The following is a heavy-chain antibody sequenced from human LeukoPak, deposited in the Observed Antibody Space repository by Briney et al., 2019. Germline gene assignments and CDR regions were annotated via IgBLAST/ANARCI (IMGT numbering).Heavy chain of an antibody. CDR2: IYTSGST. D-gene: IGHD2-2*01. Sequence: SETLSLTCTVSGGSISSGSYYWSWIRQPAGKGLEWIGRIYTSGSTNYNPSLKSRVTISVDTSKNQFSLKLSSVTAADTAVYYCARSPNIVVVPAAASNWFDPWGQGTLVTVSS. CDR1: GGSISSGSYY. V-gene: IGHV4-61*02. J-gene: IGHJ5*02. CDR3: ARSPNIVVVPAAASNWFDP.